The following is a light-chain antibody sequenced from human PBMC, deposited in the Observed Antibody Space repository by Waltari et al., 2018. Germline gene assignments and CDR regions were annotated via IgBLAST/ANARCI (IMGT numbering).Light chain of an antibody. CDR3: SSYTSSSTYVV. CDR1: SSDVGDYNY. V-gene: IGLV2-14*03. Sequence: QSALTQPASVSGSPGQSITISCTGTSSDVGDYNYVLWYQRHPGKAPKLIIFDVSNRPSGVSNRFSGSKSGDTASLTISGLQAEDEADYYCSSYTSSSTYVVFGGGTKLTVL. J-gene: IGLJ2*01. CDR2: DVS.